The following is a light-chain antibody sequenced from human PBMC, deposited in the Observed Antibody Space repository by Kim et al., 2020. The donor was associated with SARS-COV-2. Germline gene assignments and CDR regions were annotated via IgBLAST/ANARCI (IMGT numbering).Light chain of an antibody. CDR3: QSYDGSLNSFV. Sequence: QSVLTQPPSVSGAPGQRVTISCTGSSSNIGKGFHVHWYQQLPGTAPKLLIYGNTDRPSEVPDRFSGSKSGTSASLAITGLQAEDEAVYYCQSYDGSLNSFVFGTGTRVTVL. CDR1: SSNIGKGFH. CDR2: GNT. V-gene: IGLV1-40*01. J-gene: IGLJ1*01.